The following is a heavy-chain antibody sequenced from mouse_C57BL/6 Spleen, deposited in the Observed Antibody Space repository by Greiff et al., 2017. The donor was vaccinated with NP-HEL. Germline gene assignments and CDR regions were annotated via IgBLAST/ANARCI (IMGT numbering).Heavy chain of an antibody. Sequence: FQLQQSGPELVKPGASVKISCKASGYSFTGYYMNWVKQSPEKSLEWIGEINPSTGGTTYNQKFKAKATLTVDKSSSTAYMQLKSLTSEDSAVYYCARNPTATGYFDYWGQGTTLTVSS. CDR2: INPSTGGT. V-gene: IGHV1-42*01. D-gene: IGHD3-3*01. CDR1: GYSFTGYY. J-gene: IGHJ2*01. CDR3: ARNPTATGYFDY.